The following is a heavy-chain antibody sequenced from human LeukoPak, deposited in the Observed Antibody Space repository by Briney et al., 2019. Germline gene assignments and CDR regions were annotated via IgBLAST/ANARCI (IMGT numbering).Heavy chain of an antibody. J-gene: IGHJ3*02. V-gene: IGHV4-39*07. D-gene: IGHD3-22*01. CDR1: GGSISTSNYY. Sequence: KPSETLSLTCSVSGGSISTSNYYWVWIRQSPEKGLEWIGSIFHNGNAFYSPSLQSRVTMSLDTSKSQFSLKLSSVTAADTAVYYCARVAITMIVVVKRTDAFDIWGQGTMVTVSS. CDR2: IFHNGNA. CDR3: ARVAITMIVVVKRTDAFDI.